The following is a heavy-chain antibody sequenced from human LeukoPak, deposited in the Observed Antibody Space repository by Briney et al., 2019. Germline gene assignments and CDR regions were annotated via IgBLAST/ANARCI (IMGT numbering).Heavy chain of an antibody. Sequence: PSETLSLTCTVSGGSISSYYWSWIRQPPGKGLEWIGYIYYSGSTNYNPSLKSRVTISVDTSKNQFSLKLSSVTAADTAVYYCFGKDSWSDFWGQGTLVTVSS. V-gene: IGHV4-59*01. D-gene: IGHD3-16*01. CDR1: GGSISSYY. CDR3: FGKDSWSDF. CDR2: IYYSGST. J-gene: IGHJ5*01.